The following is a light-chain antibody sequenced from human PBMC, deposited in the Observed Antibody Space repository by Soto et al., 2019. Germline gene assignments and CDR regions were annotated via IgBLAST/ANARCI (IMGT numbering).Light chain of an antibody. J-gene: IGKJ1*01. CDR1: QSVDTTF. Sequence: EIVLTQSPGSLSLSPGQRATLSCRASQSVDTTFFAWYQKKPGQAPRLLIYGASKRATGIPDGFSGSGSGTDFTLIFSRLEPEDFAVYYCQQYMSSVTFGQGTKVEIK. CDR3: QQYMSSVT. V-gene: IGKV3-20*01. CDR2: GAS.